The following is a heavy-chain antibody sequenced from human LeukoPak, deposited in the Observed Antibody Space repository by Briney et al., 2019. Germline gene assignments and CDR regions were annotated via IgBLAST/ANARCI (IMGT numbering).Heavy chain of an antibody. CDR3: AREGYAGSCFDY. CDR2: INPNSGGT. CDR1: EYTFTGYY. V-gene: IGHV1-2*02. J-gene: IGHJ4*02. Sequence: GASVKVSCKASEYTFTGYYMHWVRQAPGQELAWMGWINPNSGGTNYAQKFQGRVTMTRDTSISTAYMELTRLTSDDTAVYYCAREGYAGSCFDYWGQGTLVTVSS. D-gene: IGHD2-15*01.